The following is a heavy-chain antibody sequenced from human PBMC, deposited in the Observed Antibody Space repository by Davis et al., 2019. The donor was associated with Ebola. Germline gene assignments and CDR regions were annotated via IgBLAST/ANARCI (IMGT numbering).Heavy chain of an antibody. D-gene: IGHD5-18*01. CDR2: IRRSGSTI. Sequence: GGSLRLSCAASGFTFSSYSMNWVRQAPGKGLEWVSFIRRSGSTIYYADSVKGRFTISRDNAKNSLYLQMNSLRAEDTAVYYCARDRYRGVDYYYGMDVWGHGTTVTVSS. J-gene: IGHJ6*02. V-gene: IGHV3-48*04. CDR1: GFTFSSYS. CDR3: ARDRYRGVDYYYGMDV.